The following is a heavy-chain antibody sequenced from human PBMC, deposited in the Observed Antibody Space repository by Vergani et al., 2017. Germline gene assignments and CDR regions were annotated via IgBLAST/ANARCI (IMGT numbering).Heavy chain of an antibody. CDR1: GYTFTSYA. CDR2: INAGNGNT. D-gene: IGHD2-15*01. J-gene: IGHJ5*02. V-gene: IGHV1-3*01. Sequence: QVQLVQSGAEVKKPGASVKVSCKASGYTFTSYAMHWVRQAPGQRLEWMGWINAGNGNTKYSQKFQGRVTITRDTSASTAYMELSSLRSEDAAVYYCAGVGIVNWFDPWGQGTLVTVSS. CDR3: AGVGIVNWFDP.